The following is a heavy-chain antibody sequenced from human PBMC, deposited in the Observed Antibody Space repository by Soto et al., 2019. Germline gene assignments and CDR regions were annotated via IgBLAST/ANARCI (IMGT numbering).Heavy chain of an antibody. CDR1: GFTFSSYA. V-gene: IGHV3-30-3*01. D-gene: IGHD6-19*01. CDR3: ASLDMAVAGFDY. J-gene: IGHJ4*02. CDR2: ISYDGSNK. Sequence: QVQLVESGGGVVQPGRSLRLSCAASGFTFSSYAMHWVRQAPGKGLEWVAVISYDGSNKYYADSVKGRFTISRDNSKNTLYLQMNSLRGEDTAVYYCASLDMAVAGFDYWGQGTLVTVSS.